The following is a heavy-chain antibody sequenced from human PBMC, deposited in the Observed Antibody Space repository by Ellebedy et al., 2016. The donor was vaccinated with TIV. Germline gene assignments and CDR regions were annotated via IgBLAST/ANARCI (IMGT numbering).Heavy chain of an antibody. J-gene: IGHJ4*02. CDR1: GFTLSNYA. CDR2: ISSDGSHI. CDR3: ARGRCSGANCHYFDY. Sequence: GESLKISCAVSGFTLSNYAVYSVRHAPGKGLQWVTFISSDGSHINYADSVKGRFTISRDISKNTMYLQMNSLRAEDTALYFCARGRCSGANCHYFDYWGQGTVVTVSS. D-gene: IGHD2-15*01. V-gene: IGHV3-30*04.